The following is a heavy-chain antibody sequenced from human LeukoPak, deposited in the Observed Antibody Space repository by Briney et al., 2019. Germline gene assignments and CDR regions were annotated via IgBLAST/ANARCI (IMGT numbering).Heavy chain of an antibody. CDR1: GFTFSSYG. D-gene: IGHD3-22*01. CDR3: ARDSEVVVITTAIDY. J-gene: IGHJ4*02. CDR2: ISYDGSNK. Sequence: GRSLRLSCAASGFTFSSYGMHWVRQAPGKGLEWVAVISYDGSNKYYADSVKGRFTISRDNSKNTLYLQMNSLRAEDTAVYYCARDSEVVVITTAIDYWGQGTLVTVSS. V-gene: IGHV3-30*03.